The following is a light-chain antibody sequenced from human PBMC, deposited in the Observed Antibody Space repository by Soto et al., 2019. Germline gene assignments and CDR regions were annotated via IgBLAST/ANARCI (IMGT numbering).Light chain of an antibody. CDR1: SGHSSYA. Sequence: QPVLTQSPSASASLGASVKLTCTLSSGHSSYAIAWHQQQPEKGPRYLMKLNSDGSHSKGDGIPDRFSGSSSGAERSLTISSLQSEDEADYYCQTWGTGIWVFGGGTQLTVL. CDR2: LNSDGSH. V-gene: IGLV4-69*01. CDR3: QTWGTGIWV. J-gene: IGLJ2*01.